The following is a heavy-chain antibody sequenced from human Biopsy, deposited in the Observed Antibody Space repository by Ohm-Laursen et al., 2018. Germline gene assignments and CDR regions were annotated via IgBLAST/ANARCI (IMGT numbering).Heavy chain of an antibody. J-gene: IGHJ6*02. CDR1: GFTFDDYT. V-gene: IGHV3-43*01. Sequence: SLRLSCSASGFTFDDYTMHWVRQIPGKGLEWVSLISWDGSRTYYADSVRGRFTISRDNAKNCLYLQMNSLRTQDTALYYCARDGGVSYSGLDVWGLGTTATVSS. D-gene: IGHD3-16*01. CDR2: ISWDGSRT. CDR3: ARDGGVSYSGLDV.